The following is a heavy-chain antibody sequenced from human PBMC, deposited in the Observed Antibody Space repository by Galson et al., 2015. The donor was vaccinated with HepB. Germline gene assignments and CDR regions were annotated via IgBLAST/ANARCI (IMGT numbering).Heavy chain of an antibody. Sequence: SVKVSCKASGGTFSSYAISWVRQAPGQGLEWMGRIIPILGIANYAQKFQGRVTITADKSTSTAYMELSSLRSEDTAVYYCASNVVPAATPNYWGQGTLVTVSS. D-gene: IGHD2-2*01. J-gene: IGHJ4*02. V-gene: IGHV1-69*04. CDR1: GGTFSSYA. CDR2: IIPILGIA. CDR3: ASNVVPAATPNY.